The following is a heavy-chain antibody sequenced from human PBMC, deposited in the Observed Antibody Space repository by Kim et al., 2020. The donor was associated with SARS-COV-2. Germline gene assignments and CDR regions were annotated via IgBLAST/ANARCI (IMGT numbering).Heavy chain of an antibody. J-gene: IGHJ4*02. D-gene: IGHD6-13*01. CDR3: ARHHIAAAGTDFDY. Sequence: ASWKGRFTIARDNSKNTLYLQMNSLRAEDTAVYYCARHHIAAAGTDFDYWGQGTLVTVSS. V-gene: IGHV3-23*01.